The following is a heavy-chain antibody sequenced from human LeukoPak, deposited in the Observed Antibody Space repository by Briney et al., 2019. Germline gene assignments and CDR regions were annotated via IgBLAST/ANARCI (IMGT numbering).Heavy chain of an antibody. CDR1: GGSISSGGYS. CDR3: ARGDSGSFDAFDI. D-gene: IGHD3-10*01. V-gene: IGHV4-30-2*01. J-gene: IGHJ3*02. CDR2: IYHSGST. Sequence: SETLSLTCAVSGGSISSGGYSWSWIRQPPGKGLEWIGYIYHSGSTYYNPSLKSRVTISVDRSKNQFSLKLSSVTAADTAVCYCARGDSGSFDAFDIWGQGTMVTVSS.